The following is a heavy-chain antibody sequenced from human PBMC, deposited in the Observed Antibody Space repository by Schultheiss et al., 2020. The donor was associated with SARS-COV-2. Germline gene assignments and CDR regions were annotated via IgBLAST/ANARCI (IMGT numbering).Heavy chain of an antibody. J-gene: IGHJ4*02. V-gene: IGHV4-34*01. D-gene: IGHD5-24*01. CDR1: GGSFSGYY. CDR2: INHSGST. CDR3: ARHGDGYNDDY. Sequence: SETLSLTCAVYGGSFSGYYWSWIRQPPGKGLEWIGEINHSGSTNYNPSLKSRVTISVDTSKNQFSLKLSSVTAADTAVYYCARHGDGYNDDYWGQGTLVTVSS.